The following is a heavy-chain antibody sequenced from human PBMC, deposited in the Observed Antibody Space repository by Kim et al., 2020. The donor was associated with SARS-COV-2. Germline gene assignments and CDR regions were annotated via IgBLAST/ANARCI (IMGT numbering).Heavy chain of an antibody. CDR1: GYTFTSYG. Sequence: ASVKVSCKASGYTFTSYGISWVRQAPGQGLEWMGWISAYNGNTNYAQKLQGRVTMTTDTSTSTAYMELRSLRSDDTAVYYCARGRVVAATGSDAFDIWGQGTMVTVSS. V-gene: IGHV1-18*01. CDR3: ARGRVVAATGSDAFDI. CDR2: ISAYNGNT. D-gene: IGHD2-15*01. J-gene: IGHJ3*02.